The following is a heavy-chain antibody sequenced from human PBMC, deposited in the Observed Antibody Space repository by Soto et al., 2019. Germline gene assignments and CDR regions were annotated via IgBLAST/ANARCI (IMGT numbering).Heavy chain of an antibody. D-gene: IGHD3-10*01. CDR2: ISGGGANT. Sequence: EVQLLESGGGLVQPGGSLRLSCAASGLTFSSYAMNWVRQAPGKGLEWVSTISGGGANTYYADSVKGRFTISRDNSRNTLSLQMNSLRAEDSAVYYSSKDSGFYASGSYGRHWGQGTLVTVSS. J-gene: IGHJ4*02. CDR1: GLTFSSYA. V-gene: IGHV3-23*01. CDR3: SKDSGFYASGSYGRH.